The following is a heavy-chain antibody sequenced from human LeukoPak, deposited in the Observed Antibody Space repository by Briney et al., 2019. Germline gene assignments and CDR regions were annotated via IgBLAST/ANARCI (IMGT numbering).Heavy chain of an antibody. CDR1: GYTFTSYY. CDR3: ARDRGAARSLSYWYFDL. CDR2: INPSGGST. V-gene: IGHV1-46*01. J-gene: IGHJ2*01. Sequence: ASVKVSCKASGYTFTSYYMHWVRQAPGQGLEWMGIINPSGGSTSYAQKFQGRVTMTRDMSTSTVYMELSSLRSEDTAVYYCARDRGAARSLSYWYFDLWGRGTLVTVSS. D-gene: IGHD6-6*01.